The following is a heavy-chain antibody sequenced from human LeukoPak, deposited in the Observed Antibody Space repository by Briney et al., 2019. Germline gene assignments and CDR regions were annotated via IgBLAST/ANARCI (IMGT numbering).Heavy chain of an antibody. CDR1: GFTFSSYA. CDR3: AKESGWGYYDNIDPDAFDM. D-gene: IGHD3-22*01. J-gene: IGHJ3*02. V-gene: IGHV3-23*01. Sequence: PGGSLRLSCAASGFTFSSYAMHWVRQAPGRGLEWVSSISGSGGGTYYADSVKGRFNISRDTSKKTLYLQMSSLRAEDTAVYYCAKESGWGYYDNIDPDAFDMWGQGTMVTVSS. CDR2: ISGSGGGT.